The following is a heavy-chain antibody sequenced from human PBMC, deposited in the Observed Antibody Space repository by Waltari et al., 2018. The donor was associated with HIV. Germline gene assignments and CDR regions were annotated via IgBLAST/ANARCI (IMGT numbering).Heavy chain of an antibody. J-gene: IGHJ5*02. CDR1: GFTFSAYW. D-gene: IGHD2-15*01. CDR2: INSEGSNT. CDR3: ARDRCTSSGGSCYNWFDP. V-gene: IGHV3-74*01. Sequence: EVQLVESGGGLVRPGGSLRLSCAASGFTFSAYWMPWVRQAPGKGLVGVALINSEGSNTNYADSVKGRFTISRDNAKHTLYLQMNSLRAEDTALYYCARDRCTSSGGSCYNWFDPWGQGSLVTVSS.